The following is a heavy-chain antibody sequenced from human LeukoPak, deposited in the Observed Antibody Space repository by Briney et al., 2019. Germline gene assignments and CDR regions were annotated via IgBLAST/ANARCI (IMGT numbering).Heavy chain of an antibody. J-gene: IGHJ4*02. CDR3: ASRRDY. CDR1: GFTFSNYN. Sequence: GGSLRLSCAASGFTFSNYNMNWVRQVPGKGLEWVSYISSSSAIYYTHSVRGRFTISRDNAKNSLYLQMNSLRVEDTAVYYCASRRDYWGQGTLVTVSS. V-gene: IGHV3-69-1*02. CDR2: ISSSSAI.